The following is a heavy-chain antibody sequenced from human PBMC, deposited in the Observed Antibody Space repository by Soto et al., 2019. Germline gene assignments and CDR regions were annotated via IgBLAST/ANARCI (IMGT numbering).Heavy chain of an antibody. D-gene: IGHD1-20*01. Sequence: EVQLVESGGGLVQPGESLRFSCAASGFKFKNYWMTWVRQAPGRRPEWVAYIKTDGSEKDYVDSVKGRFVISRDNAKNSLYLLMNSLRAEDTAEYYCARGHYNMDVWGQGTTVTVSS. CDR2: IKTDGSEK. CDR3: ARGHYNMDV. V-gene: IGHV3-7*04. J-gene: IGHJ6*02. CDR1: GFKFKNYW.